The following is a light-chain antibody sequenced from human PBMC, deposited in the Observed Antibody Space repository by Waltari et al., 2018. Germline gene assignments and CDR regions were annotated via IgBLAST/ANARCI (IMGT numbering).Light chain of an antibody. J-gene: IGKJ1*01. CDR3: QQYNNWPRT. CDR2: GAS. CDR1: QRINSN. V-gene: IGKV3-15*01. Sequence: EIVMTQSPATLSVSPGERATLPCRASQRINSNLAWYQQKPGQAPRLLIYGASTRATGIPARFAGTGSGTEFTLTISSLQSEDFAVYYCQQYNNWPRTFGQGTKVEIK.